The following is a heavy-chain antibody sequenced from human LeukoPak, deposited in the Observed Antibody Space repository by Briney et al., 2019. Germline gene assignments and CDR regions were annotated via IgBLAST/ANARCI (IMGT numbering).Heavy chain of an antibody. CDR2: IYYSGGT. Sequence: SETLSLTCTVSGGSISSSSYFWGWIRQPPGKGLEWIGSIYYSGGTYYNPSLKSRVTMSVDTSKNQFSQKLSSVTAADTAVYYCARHGGGEGWYDDYFDYWGQGTLVTVSS. CDR3: ARHGGGEGWYDDYFDY. V-gene: IGHV4-39*07. J-gene: IGHJ4*02. CDR1: GGSISSSSYF. D-gene: IGHD6-19*01.